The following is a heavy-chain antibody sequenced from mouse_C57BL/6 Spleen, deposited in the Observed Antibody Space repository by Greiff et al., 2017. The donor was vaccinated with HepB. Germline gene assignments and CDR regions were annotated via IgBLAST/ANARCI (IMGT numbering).Heavy chain of an antibody. CDR2: ISGGGGNT. D-gene: IGHD1-1*01. J-gene: IGHJ2*01. CDR3: ARQDYGSSFDY. V-gene: IGHV5-9*01. Sequence: EVKLVESGGGLVKPGGSLKLSCAASGFTFSSYTMSWVRQTPEKRLEWVATISGGGGNTYYPDSVKGRFTISRDNAKNTLYLQRSSLRSEDTALYYCARQDYGSSFDYWGQGTTLTVSS. CDR1: GFTFSSYT.